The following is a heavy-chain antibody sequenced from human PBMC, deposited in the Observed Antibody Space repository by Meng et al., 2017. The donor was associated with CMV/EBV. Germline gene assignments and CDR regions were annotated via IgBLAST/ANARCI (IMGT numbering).Heavy chain of an antibody. CDR3: ARESLDCSSTAPPCVDYYGMDV. V-gene: IGHV3-7*01. Sequence: GESLKISCAASGFTFSSYWMSWVRQAPGKGLEWVANIKQDGSEKYYVDSVKGRFTISRDNAKNSLYLQMNSLRAEDTAVYYCARESLDCSSTAPPCVDYYGMDVWGQGTMVTVSS. D-gene: IGHD2-2*01. CDR2: IKQDGSEK. CDR1: GFTFSSYW. J-gene: IGHJ6*02.